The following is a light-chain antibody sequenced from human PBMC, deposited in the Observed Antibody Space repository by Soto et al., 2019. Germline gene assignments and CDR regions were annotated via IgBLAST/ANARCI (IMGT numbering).Light chain of an antibody. Sequence: DIQMTQSPSTLSASVGDRVTITCRGSQGISSWLAWYQQKPGKAPRLLIYKASSLASGVPSRFSGSGSGTEFTLTISSLQHEDIATYHCQQHTTFGQGTKVEI. V-gene: IGKV1-5*03. J-gene: IGKJ1*01. CDR2: KAS. CDR1: QGISSW. CDR3: QQHTT.